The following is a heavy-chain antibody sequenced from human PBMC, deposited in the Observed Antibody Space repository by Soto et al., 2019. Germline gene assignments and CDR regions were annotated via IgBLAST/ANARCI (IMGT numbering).Heavy chain of an antibody. J-gene: IGHJ6*02. Sequence: LSVTCTVSGDSILSTEYYWSWVRQFPGKGLEWIGYIHNSGSTSYNPSLRSRATIFLDTSKKQFSLQLTSVTAADTAIYYCASSLAAHYDDAMHVCGQGTTVTVSS. CDR1: GDSILSTEYY. CDR3: ASSLAAHYDDAMHV. CDR2: IHNSGST. V-gene: IGHV4-31*03.